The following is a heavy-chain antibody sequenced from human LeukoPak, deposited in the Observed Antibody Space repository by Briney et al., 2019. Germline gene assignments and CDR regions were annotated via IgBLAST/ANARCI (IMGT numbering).Heavy chain of an antibody. CDR1: GYTFTGYY. Sequence: GASVKVSCKTSGYTFTGYYMHWVRQAPGQGLEWLGWINPNSGDTNYAHKFQGRVTMTRDTSISTAYMELSRLRSDDTAVYYCARYLSGDYVGYWGQGTLVTVSS. CDR3: ARYLSGDYVGY. J-gene: IGHJ4*02. CDR2: INPNSGDT. D-gene: IGHD6-25*01. V-gene: IGHV1-2*07.